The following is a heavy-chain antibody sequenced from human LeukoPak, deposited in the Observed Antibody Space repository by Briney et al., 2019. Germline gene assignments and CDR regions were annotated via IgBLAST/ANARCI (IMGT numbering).Heavy chain of an antibody. CDR2: ISTTGNI. J-gene: IGHJ6*03. CDR3: ARVPQGQPYYYYMDV. D-gene: IGHD1-14*01. V-gene: IGHV4-61*02. Sequence: SETLSLTCSVSGGSISSGNNYWSWVRHPAGKRLEWLGRISTTGNINYKPALKSRLTLSVDTSKNQFSLRLTSVTAADSAIYYCARVPQGQPYYYYMDVWGKGTTVTVSS. CDR1: GGSISSGNNY.